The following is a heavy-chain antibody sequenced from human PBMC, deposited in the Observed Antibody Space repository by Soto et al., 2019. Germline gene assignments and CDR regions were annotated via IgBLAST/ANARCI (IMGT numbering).Heavy chain of an antibody. D-gene: IGHD2-8*01. CDR1: GGTFSSYA. Sequence: SVKVSCKASGGTFSSYAISWVRQAPGQGLEWMGGIIPIFGTANYAQKFQGRVTITADESTSTAYMELSSLRSEDTAVYYCAREEPTNPEEVYYGMDVWGQGTTVTVSS. CDR2: IIPIFGTA. J-gene: IGHJ6*02. CDR3: AREEPTNPEEVYYGMDV. V-gene: IGHV1-69*13.